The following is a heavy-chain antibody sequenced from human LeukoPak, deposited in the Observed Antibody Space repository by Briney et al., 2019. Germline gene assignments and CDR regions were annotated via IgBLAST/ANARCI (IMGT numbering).Heavy chain of an antibody. CDR2: INPNSGGT. CDR1: GYTFTGYY. CDR3: AREAILRYFDTYYYYYYYMDV. Sequence: ASVKVSFTASGYTFTGYYMHWVRQAPGQGLEWMGWINPNSGGTNYAQKFQGRVTMTRATSISTAYMELSRLRSDDTAVYYCAREAILRYFDTYYYYYYYMDVWGKGTTVTVSS. J-gene: IGHJ6*03. V-gene: IGHV1-2*02. D-gene: IGHD3-9*01.